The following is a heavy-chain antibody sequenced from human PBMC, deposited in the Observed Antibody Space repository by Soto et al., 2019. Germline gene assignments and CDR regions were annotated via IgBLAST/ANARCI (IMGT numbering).Heavy chain of an antibody. Sequence: PGWSLRLSCAASGFTFSSYSMNWVRQAPGKGLKWVSYISSSSSTIYYADSVKGRFTISRDNAKNSLYLQMNSLRDEDTAVYYCAGGSSGSSSWYWDYYYYYGMDVWGQGTTVTVSS. D-gene: IGHD6-13*01. CDR2: ISSSSSTI. CDR3: AGGSSGSSSWYWDYYYYYGMDV. J-gene: IGHJ6*02. CDR1: GFTFSSYS. V-gene: IGHV3-48*02.